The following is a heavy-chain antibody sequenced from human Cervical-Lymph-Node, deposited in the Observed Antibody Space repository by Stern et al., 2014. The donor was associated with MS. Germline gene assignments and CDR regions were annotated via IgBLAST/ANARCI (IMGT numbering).Heavy chain of an antibody. CDR3: ARDTSSPERSDW. J-gene: IGHJ4*02. D-gene: IGHD1-1*01. Sequence: EVQLEESGGGVIQPGGSLRLSCTASGFTVSRDYMTWVRQAPGKGLEWVSLITNVGSTFYTDSVKGRFTISRDDSKNTVYLHITSLRAEDTAMYYCARDTSSPERSDWWGQGTLVTVSS. V-gene: IGHV3-53*01. CDR2: ITNVGST. CDR1: GFTVSRDY.